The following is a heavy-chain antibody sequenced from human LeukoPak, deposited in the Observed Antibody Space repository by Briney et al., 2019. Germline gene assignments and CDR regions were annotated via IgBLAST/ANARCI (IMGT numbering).Heavy chain of an antibody. V-gene: IGHV3-53*01. CDR3: ARAGGYDSSGYTVKGAFDI. Sequence: GGSLRLSCAASGFTVSSNYMSWVRQAPGKGLEWVSVIYSGGSTYYADSVKGRFTISRDNSKNTLYFQMNSLRAEDTAVYYCARAGGYDSSGYTVKGAFDIWGQGTMVTVSS. D-gene: IGHD3-22*01. CDR1: GFTVSSNY. J-gene: IGHJ3*02. CDR2: IYSGGST.